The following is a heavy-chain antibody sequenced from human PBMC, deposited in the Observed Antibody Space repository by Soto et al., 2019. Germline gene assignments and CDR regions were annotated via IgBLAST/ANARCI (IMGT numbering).Heavy chain of an antibody. J-gene: IGHJ4*02. CDR2: IGSSGVNK. CDR3: ARDRGAVTGDYFDY. CDR1: GFTFSDLY. D-gene: IGHD6-19*01. V-gene: IGHV3-11*01. Sequence: QVQLVESGGGLVKPGGSLRLSCAASGFTFSDLYMSWIRQAPGKGLEWASCIGSSGVNKYYAESVRGRFTISRDNAKNSLYLQMNSLRAEDTAVYYCARDRGAVTGDYFDYWGQGTLVTVSS.